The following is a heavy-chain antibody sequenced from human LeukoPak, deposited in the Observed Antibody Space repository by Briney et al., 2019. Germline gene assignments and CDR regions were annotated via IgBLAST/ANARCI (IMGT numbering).Heavy chain of an antibody. CDR3: ARQQYSSSWY. V-gene: IGHV4-59*08. CDR2: IYYSGST. CDR1: GGSISPYY. D-gene: IGHD6-13*01. Sequence: SETLSLTCTVSGGSISPYYWSWIRQPPGKGLEWIGYIYYSGSTNYNPSLKSRVTISVDTSKNQFSLKLSSVTAADTAVYYCARQQYSSSWYWGQGTLVTVSS. J-gene: IGHJ4*02.